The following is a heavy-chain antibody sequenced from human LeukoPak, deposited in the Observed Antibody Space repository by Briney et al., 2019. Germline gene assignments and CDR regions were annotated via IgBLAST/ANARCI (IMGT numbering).Heavy chain of an antibody. CDR1: GFTFSSYW. CDR2: IKQDGSEK. D-gene: IGHD3-22*01. Sequence: RGSLRLSCAASGFTFSSYWMSWVRQAPGKGLEWVANIKQDGSEKYYVDSMKGRFTISRDNAKNSLYLQMNSLRAEDTAVYYCARLSYSIVVPGPRYFDYWGQGTLVTVSS. CDR3: ARLSYSIVVPGPRYFDY. V-gene: IGHV3-7*03. J-gene: IGHJ4*02.